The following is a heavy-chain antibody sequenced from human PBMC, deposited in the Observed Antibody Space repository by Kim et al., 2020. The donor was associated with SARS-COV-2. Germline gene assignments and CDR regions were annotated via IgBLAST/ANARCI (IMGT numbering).Heavy chain of an antibody. V-gene: IGHV4-59*01. D-gene: IGHD6-19*01. J-gene: IGHJ6*02. Sequence: SRVTISVDTSKNQFSLKLSSVTAADTAVYYCARVLSSGWPTYYYYYGMDVWGQGTTVTVSS. CDR3: ARVLSSGWPTYYYYYGMDV.